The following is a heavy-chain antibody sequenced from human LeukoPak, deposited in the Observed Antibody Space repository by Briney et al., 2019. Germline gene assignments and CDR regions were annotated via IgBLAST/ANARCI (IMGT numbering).Heavy chain of an antibody. CDR1: GFSFSSYS. V-gene: IGHV3-21*01. J-gene: IGHJ4*02. CDR2: ISSSNTYI. CDR3: ARALGY. D-gene: IGHD3-16*01. Sequence: GGSLRLSCAASGFSFSSYSMNWVRQAPGKGLEWVSSISSSNTYIYYADSVKGRFTISRDNAKNSLCLQMNSLRAEDTAVYYCARALGYWGQGTLVTVSS.